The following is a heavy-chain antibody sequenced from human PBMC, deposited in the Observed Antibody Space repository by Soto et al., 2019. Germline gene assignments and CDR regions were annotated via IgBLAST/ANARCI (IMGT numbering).Heavy chain of an antibody. J-gene: IGHJ3*02. D-gene: IGHD6-25*01. CDR2: INPSGGST. V-gene: IGHV1-46*01. Sequence: GASVKVSCKASGYTFTSYYMHCVRQAPGQGLEWMGIINPSGGSTSYAQKFQGRVTMTRDTSTSTVYMELSSLRSEDTAVYYCARDQAATDAFDIWDQGTMVTVSS. CDR1: GYTFTSYY. CDR3: ARDQAATDAFDI.